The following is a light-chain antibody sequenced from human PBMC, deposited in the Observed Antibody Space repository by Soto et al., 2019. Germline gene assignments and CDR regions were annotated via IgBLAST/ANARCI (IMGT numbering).Light chain of an antibody. Sequence: SYELTQPPSVSVAPEKTATITCGGNNIGNKRVHWYRQKLGQAPVLLISYDSDRPSGIPERFSGSNSENTATLTIGRVEAGDEADYYCQVWDIMTDNYVFGSGTKVTVL. CDR1: NIGNKR. CDR3: QVWDIMTDNYV. J-gene: IGLJ1*01. CDR2: YDS. V-gene: IGLV3-21*04.